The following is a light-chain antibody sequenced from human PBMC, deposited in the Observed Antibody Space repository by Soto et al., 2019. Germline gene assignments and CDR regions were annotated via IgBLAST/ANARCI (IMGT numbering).Light chain of an antibody. CDR1: QSIGLW. J-gene: IGKJ1*01. Sequence: DVQMTQSPSTLSASVGDRVTITCRASQSIGLWLAWYQEKPGKAPKPLVYDASSLQTGVSLRFSGSGSGTEFTLTISNLKPDDFATYSCHQYSVFPWTFGQGTKVEIK. CDR3: HQYSVFPWT. CDR2: DAS. V-gene: IGKV1-5*01.